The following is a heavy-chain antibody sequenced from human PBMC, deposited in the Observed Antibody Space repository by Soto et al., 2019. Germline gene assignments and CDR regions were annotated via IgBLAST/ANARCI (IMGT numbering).Heavy chain of an antibody. D-gene: IGHD3-3*01. CDR3: AWGRFLEWRHPYYFDS. V-gene: IGHV3-21*01. Sequence: GGSLRLSCAASGFTFSSYSMNWVRQAPGKGLEWVSSISSSSTYIYYADSLKGRFFISRDNAKNSLYLQMNSLRAEDTALYYCAWGRFLEWRHPYYFDSWGQGTLVTVSS. CDR1: GFTFSSYS. CDR2: ISSSSTYI. J-gene: IGHJ4*02.